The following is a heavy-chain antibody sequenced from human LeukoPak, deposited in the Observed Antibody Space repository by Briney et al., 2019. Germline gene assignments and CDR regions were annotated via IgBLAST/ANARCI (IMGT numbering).Heavy chain of an antibody. CDR2: INAYDGHT. CDR1: GYTFTNYG. J-gene: IGHJ4*02. D-gene: IGHD5-18*01. V-gene: IGHV1-18*01. CDR3: ARRWGKVDTALAHGARFDY. Sequence: ASLKVSCKASGYTFTNYGLNWVRQAPGQGLEWMGWINAYDGHTNYAQKFQGRVTMTTDSSSTTAYLELRGPRSDDTAIYYCARRWGKVDTALAHGARFDYWGQGTLVTVSS.